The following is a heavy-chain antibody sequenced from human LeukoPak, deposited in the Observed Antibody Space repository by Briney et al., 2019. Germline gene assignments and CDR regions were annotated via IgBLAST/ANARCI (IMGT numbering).Heavy chain of an antibody. V-gene: IGHV4-4*07. CDR2: VHTTGST. J-gene: IGHJ4*02. CDR3: ARDPNSAL. Sequence: SETLSPTCTVSGGSITNSYWSWIRQPAGKRLEWIGRVHTTGSTNYNPSFMSRVTVSIDTSKTQFSLKLTSVTAADTAVYYCARDPNSALWGQGILVTVSS. CDR1: GGSITNSY. D-gene: IGHD4-23*01.